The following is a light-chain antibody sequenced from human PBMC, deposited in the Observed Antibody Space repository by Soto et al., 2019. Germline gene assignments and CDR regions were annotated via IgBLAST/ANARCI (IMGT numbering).Light chain of an antibody. CDR1: QSVSSSF. V-gene: IGKV3-20*01. CDR2: AAS. CDR3: QQYGNSPQT. J-gene: IGKJ1*01. Sequence: EIVITQSAATLSVARIKRATLSLITSQSVSSSFLAWYQQKPGQAPRLLIYAASSRATGIPDRFSGSGSGTDFTLTISSLQPEDFAAYYCQQYGNSPQTFGQGTKVDIK.